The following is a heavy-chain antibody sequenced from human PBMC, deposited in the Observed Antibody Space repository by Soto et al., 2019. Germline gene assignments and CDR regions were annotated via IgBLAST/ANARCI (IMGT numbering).Heavy chain of an antibody. CDR2: IFYTGNT. CDR3: VRLLDPLKYFDWMSHDF. CDR1: GGSISVDY. Sequence: PSETLSLTCTVSGGSISVDYWSWIRQPPGKGLEWIGSIFYTGNTYYKSSLESRITISVDTSKNQFSLNLRSVTAADTAVYYCVRLLDPLKYFDWMSHDFWGQGTQVTVSS. D-gene: IGHD3-9*01. V-gene: IGHV4-39*01. J-gene: IGHJ4*02.